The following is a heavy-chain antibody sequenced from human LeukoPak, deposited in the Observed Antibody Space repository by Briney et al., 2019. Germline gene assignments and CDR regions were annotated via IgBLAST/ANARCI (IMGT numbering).Heavy chain of an antibody. Sequence: GGSLRLSCAVSGFTFTNYYMSWVRQAPGKGLEWVANIRHDGSETYYVDSLRGRFTISRDNAKNLVYLQMSSLRAEDTAIYYCARDETYDYESNGYLDFWGQGTVVTVSS. D-gene: IGHD3-22*01. CDR3: ARDETYDYESNGYLDF. J-gene: IGHJ4*02. CDR1: GFTFTNYY. CDR2: IRHDGSET. V-gene: IGHV3-7*01.